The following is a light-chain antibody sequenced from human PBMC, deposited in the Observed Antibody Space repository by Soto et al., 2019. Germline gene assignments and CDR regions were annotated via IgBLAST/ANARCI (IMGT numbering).Light chain of an antibody. CDR3: QQYGSSPPTWT. J-gene: IGKJ1*01. CDR2: GAS. CDR1: QSVSSRS. V-gene: IGKV3-20*01. Sequence: ELVLTQSPGTLSLSPGERATLSCRASQSVSSRSLAWYQQKPGQAPMLLIYGASSRATGIPDRFSGSGSGTDFILTISRLEPEDFAVYFCQQYGSSPPTWTFGQGTKVEIK.